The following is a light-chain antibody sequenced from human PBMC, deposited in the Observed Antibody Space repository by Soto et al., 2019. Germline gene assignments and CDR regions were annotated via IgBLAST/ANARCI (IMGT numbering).Light chain of an antibody. V-gene: IGLV2-23*02. CDR2: EVS. Sequence: QSALTQPASVSGSPGHSITISCTGTSSDVGSYKLVYWYQQHPGKAPKLMISEVSKRPSGISDRFSGSKSGSTASLTISGLQAEDEADYYCCSYAGTSTHTVFGGGTQLTVL. CDR3: CSYAGTSTHTV. J-gene: IGLJ7*01. CDR1: SSDVGSYKL.